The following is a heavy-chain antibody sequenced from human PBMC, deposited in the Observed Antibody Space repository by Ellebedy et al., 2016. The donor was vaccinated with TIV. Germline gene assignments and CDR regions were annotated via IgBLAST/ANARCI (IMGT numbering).Heavy chain of an antibody. CDR2: IGSKGYGGTT. Sequence: GGSLRLSXTASGFTFGDFAISWVRQAPGKGLEWVGFIGSKGYGGTTQYAASVKGRFTISRDDSKSIAYLQMSSLKTEDTALYYCTREAANWNYPYYYYNGMDVWGQGTTVTVSS. V-gene: IGHV3-49*04. D-gene: IGHD1-7*01. J-gene: IGHJ6*02. CDR3: TREAANWNYPYYYYNGMDV. CDR1: GFTFGDFA.